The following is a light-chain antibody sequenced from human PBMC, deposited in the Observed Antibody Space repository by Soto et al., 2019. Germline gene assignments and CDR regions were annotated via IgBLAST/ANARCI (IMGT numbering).Light chain of an antibody. CDR2: DAS. J-gene: IGKJ4*01. CDR3: QQFSSYPLT. CDR1: QTVRNNY. V-gene: IGKV3-20*01. Sequence: EFVLTRSPGTLSLSPGDRATLSCRASQTVRNNYLAWYQQKPGQAPRLLIYDASSRATGIPDRFSGGGSGTDFTLTISRLEPEDFAVYYCQQFSSYPLTFGGGTKVDIK.